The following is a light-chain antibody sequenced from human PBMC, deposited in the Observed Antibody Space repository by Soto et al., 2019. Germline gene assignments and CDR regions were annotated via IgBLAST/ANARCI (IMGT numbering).Light chain of an antibody. V-gene: IGLV2-14*01. Sequence: QSALTQPASVSGSPGQSITISCTGTSSDVGGFNYVSWYQQYPGKAPKLMIYSVSNRPSGVSNRFSGSKSGNTASLTISGRQAEDEADYYCSSYTSSTTRVFGGGTKLTVL. CDR2: SVS. CDR1: SSDVGGFNY. CDR3: SSYTSSTTRV. J-gene: IGLJ3*02.